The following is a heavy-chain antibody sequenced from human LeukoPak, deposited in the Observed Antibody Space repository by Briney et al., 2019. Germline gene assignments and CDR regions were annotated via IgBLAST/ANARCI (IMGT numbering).Heavy chain of an antibody. Sequence: GGSLRLSCALSGFTFSSYSMNWVRQAPGKGLEWVSSISSSSSYIYYADSVKGRFTISRDNAKNSLYLQMNSLRAEDTAVYYCAREKYDFWSGHEFDYWGQGTLVTVSS. J-gene: IGHJ4*02. V-gene: IGHV3-21*01. CDR3: AREKYDFWSGHEFDY. CDR2: ISSSSSYI. CDR1: GFTFSSYS. D-gene: IGHD3-3*01.